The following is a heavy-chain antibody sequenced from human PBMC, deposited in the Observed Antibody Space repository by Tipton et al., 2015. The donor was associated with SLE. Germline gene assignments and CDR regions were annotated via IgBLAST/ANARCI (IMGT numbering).Heavy chain of an antibody. CDR3: ARGVSGYFHYCYMDV. V-gene: IGHV4-61*02. Sequence: TLSLTCTVSGGSTSGGHYYWTWIRQAAGKGPEWIGRIYSSGSTNYNPSLMSRVTISTDTSKNQFSLKLSSVTAADTAVYYCARGVSGYFHYCYMDVWGKGTTVTISS. CDR1: GGSTSGGHYY. CDR2: IYSSGST. J-gene: IGHJ6*03. D-gene: IGHD3-16*01.